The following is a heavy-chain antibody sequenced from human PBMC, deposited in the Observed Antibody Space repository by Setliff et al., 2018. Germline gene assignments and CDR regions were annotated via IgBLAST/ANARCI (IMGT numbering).Heavy chain of an antibody. CDR3: ARHPYYYGSGTYLDNNNRWFDP. Sequence: PGESLKISCEVSGYSFSTCWIGWVRQMPGKGLEWMGIIYPGDSITRYSPPFQGQVTISVDKSINTAYLQWSSLRASDTAIYYCARHPYYYGSGTYLDNNNRWFDPWGQGTLVTVSS. J-gene: IGHJ5*02. CDR2: IYPGDSIT. V-gene: IGHV5-51*01. CDR1: GYSFSTCW. D-gene: IGHD3-10*01.